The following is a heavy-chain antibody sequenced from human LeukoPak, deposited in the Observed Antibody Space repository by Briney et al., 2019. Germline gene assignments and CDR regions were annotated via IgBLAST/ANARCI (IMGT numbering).Heavy chain of an antibody. D-gene: IGHD1-14*01. Sequence: SETLSLTCTVSGGSISSSSYYWGWIRQPPGKGLEWIGYIYYSGSTNYNPSLKSRVTISVDTSKNQFSLKLSSVTAADTAVYYCARHEDHRTFDYWGQGTLVTVSS. CDR1: GGSISSSSYY. CDR2: IYYSGST. CDR3: ARHEDHRTFDY. J-gene: IGHJ4*02. V-gene: IGHV4-61*05.